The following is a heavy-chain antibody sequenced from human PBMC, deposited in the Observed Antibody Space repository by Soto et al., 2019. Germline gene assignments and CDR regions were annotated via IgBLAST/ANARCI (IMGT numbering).Heavy chain of an antibody. J-gene: IGHJ6*02. D-gene: IGHD6-19*01. CDR3: ARGDQIRSIAVAVRGMDV. CDR1: GDSVSSNSAA. V-gene: IGHV6-1*01. CDR2: TYYRSKWYN. Sequence: PSQTLSLTCAVSGDSVSSNSAAWNWIRQSPSRGLEWLGRTYYRSKWYNDYAVSVKSRITINPDTSKNQFSLQLNSVTPEDTAVYYCARGDQIRSIAVAVRGMDVWGQGTTVTVSS.